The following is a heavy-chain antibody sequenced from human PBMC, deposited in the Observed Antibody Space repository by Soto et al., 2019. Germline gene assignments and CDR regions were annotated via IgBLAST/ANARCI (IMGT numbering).Heavy chain of an antibody. CDR3: ARDSNGDYLFDY. CDR1: GFTFSDHY. CDR2: TRNKANSYTT. Sequence: EVQLVESGGGLVQPGGSLRLSCAASGFTFSDHYMDWVRQAPGKGLEWVGRTRNKANSYTTEYAASVKGRFTISRDDSKNSLYLQMNSLKTEDTAVYYSARDSNGDYLFDYWGQGTLVTVSS. V-gene: IGHV3-72*01. D-gene: IGHD4-17*01. J-gene: IGHJ4*02.